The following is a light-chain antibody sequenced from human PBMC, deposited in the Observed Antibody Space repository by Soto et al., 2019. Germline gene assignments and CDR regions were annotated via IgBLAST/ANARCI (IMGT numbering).Light chain of an antibody. V-gene: IGLV2-14*01. CDR1: SSDVGGYNY. J-gene: IGLJ1*01. CDR2: DVS. Sequence: QSALTQPASVSGSPRQSITISCTGTSSDVGGYNYVSWYQQHPGKAPKLMIYDVSNRPSGVSNRFSGSKSGNTASLTISGLQAEDEADYYCSSYTSSSIYVFGTGTKVTVL. CDR3: SSYTSSSIYV.